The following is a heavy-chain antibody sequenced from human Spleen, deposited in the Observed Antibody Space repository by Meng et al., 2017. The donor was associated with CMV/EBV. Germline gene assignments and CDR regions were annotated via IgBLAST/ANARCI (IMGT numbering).Heavy chain of an antibody. J-gene: IGHJ4*02. CDR1: AFIVPNNF. CDR2: IFGGAGP. Sequence: SASAFIVPNNFVGWVRQPPGKELGWVSVIFGGAGPTNASSVRAQFPISQDNSKTPLYLQMTRLRAEDPPVYYWARCDTSGYLYFEYWGQGTLVPVSS. CDR3: ARCDTSGYLYFEY. V-gene: IGHV3-53*01. D-gene: IGHD3-22*01.